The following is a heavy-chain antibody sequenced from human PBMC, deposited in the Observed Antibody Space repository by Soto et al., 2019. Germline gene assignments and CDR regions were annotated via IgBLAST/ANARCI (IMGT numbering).Heavy chain of an antibody. CDR3: ARLYYYDSSGYYPTLPFDP. CDR2: INHSGST. D-gene: IGHD3-22*01. V-gene: IGHV4-34*01. J-gene: IGHJ5*02. CDR1: GGSFSGYY. Sequence: SETLSLTCAVYGGSFSGYYWTWIRQPPGTGLEWIGEINHSGSTNYNPSLKSRVTISVDTSKNQFSLKLSSVTAADTAVYYCARLYYYDSSGYYPTLPFDPWGQGTLVTVSS.